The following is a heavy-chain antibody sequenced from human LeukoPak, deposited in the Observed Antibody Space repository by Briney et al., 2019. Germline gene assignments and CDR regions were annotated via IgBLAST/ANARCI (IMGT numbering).Heavy chain of an antibody. CDR3: ARDASPHDYSPYYYYYYMDV. CDR2: INPNSGGT. Sequence: ASVKVSCKASGYTFTGYYMHWVRQAPGQGLEWMGWINPNSGGTNYAQKFQGWVTMTRDTSISTAYMELSRLRSDDTAVYYCARDASPHDYSPYYYYYYMDVWGKGTTVTVSS. V-gene: IGHV1-2*04. CDR1: GYTFTGYY. D-gene: IGHD4-11*01. J-gene: IGHJ6*03.